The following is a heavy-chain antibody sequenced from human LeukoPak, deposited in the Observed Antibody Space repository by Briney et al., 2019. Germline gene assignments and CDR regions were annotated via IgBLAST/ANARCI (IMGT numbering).Heavy chain of an antibody. CDR3: TRGYSATYGRIDH. Sequence: PSETLSLTCTVSGGSISTYYWSWIRQPPGKGLEWIGYVSYTGNTNYNPSLKSRVTISVDTSKNQSSLKLTSVTAADTAVYFCTRGYSATYGRIDHWGQGTLVTVSS. D-gene: IGHD1-26*01. J-gene: IGHJ5*02. CDR1: GGSISTYY. CDR2: VSYTGNT. V-gene: IGHV4-59*01.